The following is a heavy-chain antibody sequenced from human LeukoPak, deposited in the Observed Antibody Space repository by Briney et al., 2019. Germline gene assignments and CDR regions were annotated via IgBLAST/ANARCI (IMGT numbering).Heavy chain of an antibody. CDR1: GFAFSSYN. J-gene: IGHJ4*02. CDR2: ISSSGSYT. D-gene: IGHD4-23*01. Sequence: GGSLRLSCATSGFAFSSYNMNWVRQAPGKGLEWVSSISSSGSYTYYADSVRGRFTISRDNAKNSLYPQMSSLRAEDTAVYYCARDYGGSSPFDYWGQGTLVTVS. V-gene: IGHV3-21*01. CDR3: ARDYGGSSPFDY.